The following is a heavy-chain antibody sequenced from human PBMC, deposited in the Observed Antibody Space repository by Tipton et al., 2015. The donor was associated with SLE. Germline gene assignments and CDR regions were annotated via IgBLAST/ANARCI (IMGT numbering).Heavy chain of an antibody. J-gene: IGHJ3*01. CDR3: ATSLNYYDSSGPEA. CDR1: GGSFSAYY. D-gene: IGHD3-22*01. Sequence: TLSLTCEVYGGSFSAYYWSWIRQSPGKGLEWIGEINYSGSTKYNPSLKSRVTISVDASRNQFSLKMSFMTAADTAVYYCATSLNYYDSSGPEAWGQGTIVTVSS. V-gene: IGHV4-34*01. CDR2: INYSGST.